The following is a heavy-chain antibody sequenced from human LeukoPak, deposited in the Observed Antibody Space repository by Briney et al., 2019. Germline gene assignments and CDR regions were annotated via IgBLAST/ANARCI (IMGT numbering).Heavy chain of an antibody. CDR3: ARCSKGGSYYFFDY. J-gene: IGHJ4*02. V-gene: IGHV4-34*01. CDR2: INHSGST. D-gene: IGHD1-26*01. Sequence: SETLSLTCAVYGGSFSGYYWSWIRQPPGKGLEWIGEINHSGSTNYNPSLKSRVTISVDTSKNQFSLKLSSVTAADTAVYYCARCSKGGSYYFFDYWGQGTLVTVSS. CDR1: GGSFSGYY.